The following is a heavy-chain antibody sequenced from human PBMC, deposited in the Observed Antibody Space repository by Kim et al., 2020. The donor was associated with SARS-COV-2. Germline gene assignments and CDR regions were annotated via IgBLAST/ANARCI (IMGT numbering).Heavy chain of an antibody. Sequence: GGSLRLSCTASGFTFGDYAMSWFRQAPGKGLEWVGFIRSKAYGGTTEYAASVKGRFTISRDDSKSIAYLQMNSLKTEDTAVYYCTPPNYAGAFDIWGQGTMVTVSS. J-gene: IGHJ3*02. V-gene: IGHV3-49*03. CDR2: IRSKAYGGTT. CDR1: GFTFGDYA. D-gene: IGHD2-2*01. CDR3: TPPNYAGAFDI.